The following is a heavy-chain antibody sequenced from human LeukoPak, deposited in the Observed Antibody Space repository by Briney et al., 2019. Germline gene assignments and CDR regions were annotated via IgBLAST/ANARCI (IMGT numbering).Heavy chain of an antibody. CDR2: IHDSEST. CDR1: GGSISSYY. Sequence: KPSETLSLTCTVSGGSISSYYWSWIRQPPGKGLEWIGYIHDSESTNYNPSPKSRVTISVDTSKNRFSLKLSSVTAADTAVYYCARDRREQYCSGGSCYSALGFFDYWGQGTLVTVSS. J-gene: IGHJ4*02. V-gene: IGHV4-59*01. CDR3: ARDRREQYCSGGSCYSALGFFDY. D-gene: IGHD2-15*01.